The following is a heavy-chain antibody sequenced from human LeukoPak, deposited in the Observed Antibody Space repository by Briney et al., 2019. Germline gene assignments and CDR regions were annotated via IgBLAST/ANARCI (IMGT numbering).Heavy chain of an antibody. D-gene: IGHD1-26*01. CDR1: RITFYDYT. Sequence: GGSLRLSCSASRITFYDYTMEWGPHAPGKGLEWVVGISWNSSSIAYADAVSGRVTISRDNAKNSLYLQMKSLRAEDMALFSCAIVAEWELVGCAFDIWGEGTMVTVSS. CDR2: ISWNSSSI. V-gene: IGHV3-9*03. CDR3: AIVAEWELVGCAFDI. J-gene: IGHJ3*02.